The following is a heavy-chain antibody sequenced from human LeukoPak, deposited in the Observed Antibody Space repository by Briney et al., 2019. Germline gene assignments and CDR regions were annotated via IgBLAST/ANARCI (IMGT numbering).Heavy chain of an antibody. D-gene: IGHD3-10*01. CDR3: ATSQRENYYGSGSLFDY. CDR1: GYTFTSYG. Sequence: GASVKVSCKASGYTFTSYGISWVRQAPGQGLEWMGWISAYNGNTNYAQKLQGRVTMTTDTSTSTAYMELRSLRSDDTAVYYCATSQRENYYGSGSLFDYWGQGTLVTVSS. CDR2: ISAYNGNT. J-gene: IGHJ4*02. V-gene: IGHV1-18*01.